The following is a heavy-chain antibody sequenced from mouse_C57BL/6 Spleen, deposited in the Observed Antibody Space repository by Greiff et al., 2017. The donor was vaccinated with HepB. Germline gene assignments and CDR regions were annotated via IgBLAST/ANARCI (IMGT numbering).Heavy chain of an antibody. Sequence: VQLQQPGAELVKPGASVKLSCKASGYTFTSYWMHWVKQRPGQGLEWIGMIHPNSGSTNYNEKFKSKATLTVDKSSSTAYMQLSSLTSEDSAVYYCAREEDYDYDVWAMDYWGQGTSVTVSS. D-gene: IGHD2-4*01. J-gene: IGHJ4*01. CDR1: GYTFTSYW. V-gene: IGHV1-64*01. CDR3: AREEDYDYDVWAMDY. CDR2: IHPNSGST.